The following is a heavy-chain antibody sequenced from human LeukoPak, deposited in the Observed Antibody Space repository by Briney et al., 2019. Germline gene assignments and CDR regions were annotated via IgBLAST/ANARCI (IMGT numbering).Heavy chain of an antibody. CDR1: GFTFSSYS. J-gene: IGHJ4*02. CDR3: ARDSYYYDSSGPQG. Sequence: GGSLRLSCAASGFTFSSYSMNWVRQAPGKGLEWVSSISSSSNYRYYADSVKGRFTISRDTAKNSLYLQLNSLRAEDTAVYYCARDSYYYDSSGPQGWGQGTLVTVSS. D-gene: IGHD3-22*01. CDR2: ISSSSNYR. V-gene: IGHV3-21*01.